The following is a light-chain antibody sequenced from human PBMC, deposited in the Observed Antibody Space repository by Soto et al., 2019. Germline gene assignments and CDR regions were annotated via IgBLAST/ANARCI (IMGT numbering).Light chain of an antibody. V-gene: IGKV3-11*01. CDR3: QQRIDWPLT. CDR2: DAS. Sequence: EIVLTQSPATLSLSPGERATLSCSASQRVNNYLACYQQTPGHAPRLLIYDASTRATGIPARFSGSGSGTDFTLTISNLEPEDFAVYYCQQRIDWPLTFGGGTKVDIK. J-gene: IGKJ4*01. CDR1: QRVNNY.